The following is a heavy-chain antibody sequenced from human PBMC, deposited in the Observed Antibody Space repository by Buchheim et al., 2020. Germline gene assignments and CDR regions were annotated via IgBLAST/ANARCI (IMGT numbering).Heavy chain of an antibody. CDR3: ARDKQWLVTSGPVAYYYGMDV. CDR1: GYTFTGYY. CDR2: INPNSGGT. D-gene: IGHD6-19*01. V-gene: IGHV1-2*06. Sequence: QVQLVQSGAEVKKPGASVKVSCKASGYTFTGYYMHWVRQAPGQGLEWMGRINPNSGGTNYAQKFQGRVTMTRDTSISTAYMELSRLRSDETAVYYCARDKQWLVTSGPVAYYYGMDVWGQGTT. J-gene: IGHJ6*02.